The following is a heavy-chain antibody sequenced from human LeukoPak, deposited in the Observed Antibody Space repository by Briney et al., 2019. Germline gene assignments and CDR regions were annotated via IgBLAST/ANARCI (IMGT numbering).Heavy chain of an antibody. CDR2: ISGSGGST. J-gene: IGHJ5*02. CDR3: AKPYSGTLLTGWFDP. Sequence: GGSLRLSCAVSGFTFSSYAMTWVRQAPGKGLEWVSIISGSGGSTSYADSVKGRFTISRDNSKNTLSLQMNSLRAEDTALYYCAKPYSGTLLTGWFDPWGQGTLVTVSS. V-gene: IGHV3-23*01. D-gene: IGHD2-21*01. CDR1: GFTFSSYA.